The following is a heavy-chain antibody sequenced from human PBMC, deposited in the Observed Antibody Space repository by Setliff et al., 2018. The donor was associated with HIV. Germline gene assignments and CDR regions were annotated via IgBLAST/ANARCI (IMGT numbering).Heavy chain of an antibody. J-gene: IGHJ4*02. D-gene: IGHD3-10*01. CDR3: ATLDYYGSQTYNLALHY. CDR2: VDPKNGKT. V-gene: IGHV1-69-2*01. CDR1: GYPFTDYY. Sequence: ASVKVSCKASGYPFTDYYMHWVQQAPGKGLEWMGRVDPKNGKTLYAENLRGRITITADTSTDTAYMELNSLRSEDTAMYYCATLDYYGSQTYNLALHYWGQGTLVTVSS.